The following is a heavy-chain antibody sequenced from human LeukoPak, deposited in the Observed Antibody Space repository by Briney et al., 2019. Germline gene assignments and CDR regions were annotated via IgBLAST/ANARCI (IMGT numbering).Heavy chain of an antibody. CDR1: GFTFSDAW. V-gene: IGHV3-15*01. CDR2: IKSKTHGETR. CDR3: TTGQSSSWYGGDY. D-gene: IGHD6-13*01. Sequence: GGSLRLSCAASGFTFSDAWMTWVRQAPGKGLEWVGRIKSKTHGETRDYAAPVKGRFTISRDDSKNTLYLQMNSLKTEDTALYYCTTGQSSSWYGGDYWGQGTLVTVSS. J-gene: IGHJ4*02.